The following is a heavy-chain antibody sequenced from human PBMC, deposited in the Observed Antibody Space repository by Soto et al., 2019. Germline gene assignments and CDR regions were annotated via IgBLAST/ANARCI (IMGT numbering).Heavy chain of an antibody. Sequence: EVQLVESGGGLVKPGGSLRLSCAASGFTFSSYSMNWVRQAPGKGLEWVSSISSSSSYIYYADSVKGRFTISRDNAKNSLYLQRDSLRAEDTAVYYCARVYCYGSVSCYWYFDLWGRGTLVTVSS. D-gene: IGHD3-10*01. J-gene: IGHJ2*01. CDR2: ISSSSSYI. CDR3: ARVYCYGSVSCYWYFDL. CDR1: GFTFSSYS. V-gene: IGHV3-21*01.